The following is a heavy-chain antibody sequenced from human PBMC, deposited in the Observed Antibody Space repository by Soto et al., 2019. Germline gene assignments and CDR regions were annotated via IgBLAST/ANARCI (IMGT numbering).Heavy chain of an antibody. D-gene: IGHD3-10*01. CDR3: ARVDFVLGEFLILDY. Sequence: GASVKVSCKASGYTVTSYDINWVRQATGQGLEWMGWMNPNSGNTGYAQKFQGRVTMTRNTSISTAYMELSSLRPEDTAVYYCARVDFVLGEFLILDYWDQGTLVTVSS. J-gene: IGHJ4*02. CDR2: MNPNSGNT. CDR1: GYTVTSYD. V-gene: IGHV1-8*01.